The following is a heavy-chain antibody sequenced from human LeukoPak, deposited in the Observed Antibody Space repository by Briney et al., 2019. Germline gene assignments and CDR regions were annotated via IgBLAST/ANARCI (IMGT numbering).Heavy chain of an antibody. V-gene: IGHV1-2*02. D-gene: IGHD6-13*01. J-gene: IGHJ4*02. Sequence: ASVKVSCKASGYTFADYYIHWVRQAPGQGLEWVGWMNPNSGDTNYARSFQGRVTMTRDTSITTAYMELSRLRSDDTAVYYCARSITAGGTFPFDHWGQGTLVTVSS. CDR1: GYTFADYY. CDR2: MNPNSGDT. CDR3: ARSITAGGTFPFDH.